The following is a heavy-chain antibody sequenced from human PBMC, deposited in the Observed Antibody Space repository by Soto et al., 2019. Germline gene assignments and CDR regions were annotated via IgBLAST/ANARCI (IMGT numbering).Heavy chain of an antibody. CDR2: IYYSGST. CDR3: ARANDYGDIFDY. J-gene: IGHJ4*02. CDR1: NGSIIHYY. V-gene: IGHV4-59*01. Sequence: SETLSLTCTVSNGSIIHYYWSWIRQPPGKGPEWIGYIYYSGSTNYNPSLKSRVTISVDTSKNQFSLKLSSVTAADTAVYYCARANDYGDIFDYWGQGTLVTVSS. D-gene: IGHD4-17*01.